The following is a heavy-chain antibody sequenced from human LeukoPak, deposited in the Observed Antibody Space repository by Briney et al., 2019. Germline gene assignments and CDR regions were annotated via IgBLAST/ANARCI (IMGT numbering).Heavy chain of an antibody. CDR1: GYTFDDHG. CDR2: INWNGGST. CDR3: ARAKSGYSSSWSNAFDI. J-gene: IGHJ3*02. Sequence: PGGSLRLSCAASGYTFDDHGMSWVRQAPGKGLEWVSGINWNGGSTGYADSVKGRFTISRDNAQNSLYLQMNSLRAEDTALYYCARAKSGYSSSWSNAFDIWGQGTMVTVSS. D-gene: IGHD6-13*01. V-gene: IGHV3-20*04.